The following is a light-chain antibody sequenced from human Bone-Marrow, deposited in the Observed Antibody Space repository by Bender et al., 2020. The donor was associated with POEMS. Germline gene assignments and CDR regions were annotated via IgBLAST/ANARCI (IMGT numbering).Light chain of an antibody. CDR2: KDS. V-gene: IGLV3-25*03. CDR3: LSPDSSATYRV. Sequence: SYDLTQPPSVSVSPGQTATITCSGDALPKQYAHWYQQKPGQAPVLVIYKDSERPSGIPERFSGSSSGTTVTLTISGVQAEDEADYYCLSPDSSATYRVFGGGTKLTVL. J-gene: IGLJ3*02. CDR1: ALPKQY.